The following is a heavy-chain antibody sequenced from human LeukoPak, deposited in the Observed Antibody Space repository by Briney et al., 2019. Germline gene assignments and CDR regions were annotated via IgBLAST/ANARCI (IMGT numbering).Heavy chain of an antibody. Sequence: GGSLRLSCAASGFTFSNYGMHWVRQAPGKGLEWVAFKRYDGSNEYYADSVKGRFTISRDNSKNTLYLQMNSLRAEDTAVYYCAKGGSSYHYYFDYWGQGTLVSVSS. V-gene: IGHV3-30*02. CDR3: AKGGSSYHYYFDY. J-gene: IGHJ4*02. CDR1: GFTFSNYG. D-gene: IGHD3-3*01. CDR2: KRYDGSNE.